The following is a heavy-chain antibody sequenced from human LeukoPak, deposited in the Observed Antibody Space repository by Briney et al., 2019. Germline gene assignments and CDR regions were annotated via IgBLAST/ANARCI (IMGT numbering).Heavy chain of an antibody. CDR3: AKDGYSYGFDP. D-gene: IGHD5-18*01. V-gene: IGHV3-30*02. CDR1: GFTLSTYG. J-gene: IGHJ5*02. Sequence: GGSLRLSCAASGFTLSTYGMHWVRQVPGKGLEWVTFIRYDGDNKYYTDSVKGRFTISRDNSKNTLYLQMNSLRAEDTGVYYCAKDGYSYGFDPWGQGTSVTVSS. CDR2: IRYDGDNK.